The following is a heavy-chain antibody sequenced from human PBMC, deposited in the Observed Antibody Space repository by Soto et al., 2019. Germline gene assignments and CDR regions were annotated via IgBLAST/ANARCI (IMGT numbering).Heavy chain of an antibody. D-gene: IGHD6-19*01. CDR2: ISSSSSTI. J-gene: IGHJ4*02. CDR1: GFTFSSYS. CDR3: ARDQRYSSGWSRAPSDY. V-gene: IGHV3-48*02. Sequence: GGSLRLSCAASGFTFSSYSMNWVRQAPGKGLEWVSYISSSSSTIYYADSVKGRFTISRDNAKNSLYLQMNCLRDEDTAVYYCARDQRYSSGWSRAPSDYWGQGTLVTVSS.